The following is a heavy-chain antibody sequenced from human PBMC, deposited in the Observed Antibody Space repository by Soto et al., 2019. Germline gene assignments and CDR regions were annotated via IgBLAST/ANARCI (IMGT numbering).Heavy chain of an antibody. J-gene: IGHJ5*02. V-gene: IGHV3-23*01. D-gene: IGHD2-15*01. Sequence: GGSLRLSCAASGFTFSSFAMSWVRQAPGKGLEWVSGISGSGGSTYDGASAKDRFTISRDNSKNTLYLQMNSVRDEDTAVYYCARARNTVVAIAATRGWFDPWGQGTLVTVSS. CDR2: ISGSGGST. CDR1: GFTFSSFA. CDR3: ARARNTVVAIAATRGWFDP.